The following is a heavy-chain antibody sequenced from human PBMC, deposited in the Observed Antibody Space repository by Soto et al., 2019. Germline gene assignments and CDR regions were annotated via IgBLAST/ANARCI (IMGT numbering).Heavy chain of an antibody. D-gene: IGHD2-15*01. CDR3: ARSLFMRAPANDPFDY. CDR1: GFPFSSYA. CDR2: ISGGGNDR. J-gene: IGHJ4*02. Sequence: VQLLESGGSTVQPGGSLTLSCAASGFPFSSYAMSCVRQTPEKGLEWVAGISGGGNDRYYADFVQGRFTFSRDNSRNILYLQMNSLRAEATVMYYCARSLFMRAPANDPFDYWGQGTLVTVSS. V-gene: IGHV3-23*01.